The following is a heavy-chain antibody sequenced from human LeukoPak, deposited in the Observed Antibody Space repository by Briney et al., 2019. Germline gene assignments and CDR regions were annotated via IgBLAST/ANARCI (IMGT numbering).Heavy chain of an antibody. V-gene: IGHV1-2*02. CDR1: GYTFTGYY. J-gene: IGHJ5*02. Sequence: GASVKVSCKASGYTFTGYYMHWVRQAPGQGLEWMGWINPNSGGTNYAQKFQGRVTMTRDTSISTAYMELSRLRSDDTAVYYCARLASGSYYSAYNWFDHWGQGTLVTVSS. CDR2: INPNSGGT. D-gene: IGHD1-26*01. CDR3: ARLASGSYYSAYNWFDH.